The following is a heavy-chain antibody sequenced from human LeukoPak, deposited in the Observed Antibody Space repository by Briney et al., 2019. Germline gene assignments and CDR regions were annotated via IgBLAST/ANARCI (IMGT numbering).Heavy chain of an antibody. D-gene: IGHD6-19*01. J-gene: IGHJ4*02. CDR1: GFTFSSYT. CDR2: ISWDGGST. Sequence: GESLRLSCVASGFTFSSYTMHWVRQAPGKGLEWVSLISWDGGSTYYADSVKGRFTISRDNSKNSLYLQMNSLRTEDTALYYCALPLYSSGWDYYFDYWGQGTLVTVSS. CDR3: ALPLYSSGWDYYFDY. V-gene: IGHV3-43*01.